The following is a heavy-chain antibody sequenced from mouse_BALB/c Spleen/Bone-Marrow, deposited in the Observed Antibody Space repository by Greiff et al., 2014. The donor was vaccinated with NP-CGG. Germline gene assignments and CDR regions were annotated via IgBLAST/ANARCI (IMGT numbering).Heavy chain of an antibody. J-gene: IGHJ4*01. CDR1: GYAFTNYN. Sequence: EVKLMESGPELVKPGASVKVSCEASGYAFTNYNMYWVKQSHGKSLEWIGYFDPYNGGTSYNQKFKGKATLTVDKSSSTAYMHLNSLTSEDSAVYYCARSFAMDYWGQGTSVTVSS. V-gene: IGHV1S135*01. CDR2: FDPYNGGT. CDR3: ARSFAMDY.